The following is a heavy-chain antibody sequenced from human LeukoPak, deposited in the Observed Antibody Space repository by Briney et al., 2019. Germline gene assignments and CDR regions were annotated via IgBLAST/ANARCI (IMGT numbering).Heavy chain of an antibody. CDR1: GFTFSTYA. CDR2: ISYDGSNK. D-gene: IGHD6-13*01. J-gene: IGHJ4*02. Sequence: GGSLRLSCTVAGFTFSTYARHWVRQAPGKGLEGVAVISYDGSNKYYTDSVNGRFTISRDNSKNTLYLQMNSLRPEDTAVYYCARDVSAAAAAGSGGDYWGQGSLVTVSS. V-gene: IGHV3-30*04. CDR3: ARDVSAAAAAGSGGDY.